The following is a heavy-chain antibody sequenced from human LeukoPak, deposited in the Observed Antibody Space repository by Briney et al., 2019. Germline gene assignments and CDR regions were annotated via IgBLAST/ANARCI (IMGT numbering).Heavy chain of an antibody. Sequence: SETLSLTCTVSGGSISSYYWSWIRQPPGKGLEWIGYIYYSGSTNYNPSLKSRVTISVDTSKNQFSLKLSSVTAADTAVYYCAREGPLYSSSSYEGFDIWGQGTMVTVSS. V-gene: IGHV4-59*01. CDR2: IYYSGST. CDR1: GGSISSYY. J-gene: IGHJ3*02. CDR3: AREGPLYSSSSYEGFDI. D-gene: IGHD6-13*01.